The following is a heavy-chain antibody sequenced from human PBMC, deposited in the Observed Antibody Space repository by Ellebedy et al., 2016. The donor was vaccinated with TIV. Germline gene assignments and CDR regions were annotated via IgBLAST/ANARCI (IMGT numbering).Heavy chain of an antibody. Sequence: AASVKVSCKASGYTFTTYGINWVRQAPGQGLEWRGWTSAYNGNTENAQKFQGRVTMTTDTSTSTAYMELRSLMSDDTAVYFCARGNWGEVGEYWGQGTLVTVSS. CDR3: ARGNWGEVGEY. J-gene: IGHJ4*02. V-gene: IGHV1-18*04. CDR2: TSAYNGNT. CDR1: GYTFTTYG. D-gene: IGHD7-27*01.